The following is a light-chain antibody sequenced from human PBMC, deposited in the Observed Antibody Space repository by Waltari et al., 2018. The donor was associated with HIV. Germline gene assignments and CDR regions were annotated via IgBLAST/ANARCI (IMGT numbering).Light chain of an antibody. CDR1: SSNIGAGYA. CDR2: GNT. J-gene: IGLJ1*01. V-gene: IGLV1-40*01. Sequence: QSVLTQPPSLSGAPGQRVPISCPGSSSNIGAGYAVHWFQQLPGTAPKLLIYGNTNRPSGVPDRFSGSKSGTSASLAITGLQAEDEGDYYCQSYDSGLSAYVFGTGTKVTVL. CDR3: QSYDSGLSAYV.